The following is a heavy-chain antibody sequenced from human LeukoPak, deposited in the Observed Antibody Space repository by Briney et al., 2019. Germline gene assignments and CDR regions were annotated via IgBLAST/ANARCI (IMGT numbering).Heavy chain of an antibody. D-gene: IGHD5-18*01. CDR3: ARESDTAMAAFDI. CDR2: IYYSGST. J-gene: IGHJ3*02. Sequence: SETLSLTCTVSGYSISSGYYWGWIRQPPGKGLEWIGSIYYSGSTYYNPSLRSRVTISVDTSKNQFSLKLSSVTAADTAVYYCARESDTAMAAFDIWGQGTMVTVSS. CDR1: GYSISSGYY. V-gene: IGHV4-38-2*02.